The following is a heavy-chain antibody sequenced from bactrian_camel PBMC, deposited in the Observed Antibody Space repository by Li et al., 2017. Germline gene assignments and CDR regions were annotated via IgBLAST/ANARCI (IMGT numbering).Heavy chain of an antibody. CDR1: GYGYDC. J-gene: IGHJ6*01. V-gene: IGHV3S54*01. Sequence: HVQLVESGGGSVQAGGSLRLSCAASGYGYDCMGWFRQAPGKEREGVATIYTGGSSATTYYADSVMGRFTVSQGNATTWFLQMNNLQPHDTAMYFCASDFRPGGPMYASEALDAVAGYGYWGQGTQVTVS. CDR3: ASDFRPGGPMYASEALDAVAGYGY. D-gene: IGHD6*01. CDR2: IYTGGSSATT.